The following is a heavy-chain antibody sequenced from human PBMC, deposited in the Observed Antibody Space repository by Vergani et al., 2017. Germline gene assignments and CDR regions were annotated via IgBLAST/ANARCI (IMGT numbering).Heavy chain of an antibody. D-gene: IGHD3-22*01. Sequence: EVQLLESGGGLVQPGGSLRLSCAASGFTFSSYAMSWVRQAPGEGLEWVSGISGSGGSTYYADSVKGRFTIPRDNSKNTLYLQMNSLRAEDTAVYYWAKNLLISVVVIRMGLAFDIWSQGTMVTVSS. CDR3: AKNLLISVVVIRMGLAFDI. CDR2: ISGSGGST. V-gene: IGHV3-23*01. J-gene: IGHJ3*02. CDR1: GFTFSSYA.